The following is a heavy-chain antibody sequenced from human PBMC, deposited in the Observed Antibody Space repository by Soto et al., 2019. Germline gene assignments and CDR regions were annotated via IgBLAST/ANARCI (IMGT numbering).Heavy chain of an antibody. D-gene: IGHD2-15*01. CDR3: AREVDCSGGSCYSGYYYDGSDV. Sequence: SETLSLTCTVSGGSISSYYWSWIRQPAGKGLEWIGRIYTSGSTNYNPSLKSRVTMSVDTSKNQFSLKLSSVTAADTAVYYCAREVDCSGGSCYSGYYYDGSDVWGEGSTVTVPQ. J-gene: IGHJ6*04. V-gene: IGHV4-4*07. CDR1: GGSISSYY. CDR2: IYTSGST.